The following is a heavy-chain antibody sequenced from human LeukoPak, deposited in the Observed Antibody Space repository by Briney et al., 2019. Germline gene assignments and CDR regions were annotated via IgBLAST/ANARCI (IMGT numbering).Heavy chain of an antibody. Sequence: ASVKVSCKASGDTFSRYAISWVRQAPGQGLEWMAGIIPFFGTANFAQKFQGRVTITADKSTSTAYMELSSLRSEDTAVYYCARGPDAFDIWGQGTMVTVSS. CDR3: ARGPDAFDI. V-gene: IGHV1-69*06. CDR1: GDTFSRYA. J-gene: IGHJ3*02. CDR2: IIPFFGTA.